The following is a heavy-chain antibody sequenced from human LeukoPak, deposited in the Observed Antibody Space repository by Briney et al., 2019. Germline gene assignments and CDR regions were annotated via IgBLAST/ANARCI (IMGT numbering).Heavy chain of an antibody. CDR3: ARSGSSWYSDDY. D-gene: IGHD6-13*01. J-gene: IGHJ4*02. V-gene: IGHV3-48*01. CDR1: GFAFRTYS. CDR2: ISSGSRAI. Sequence: GGSLRLSCAASGFAFRTYSMNWVRQAPGKGLEWVSYISSGSRAIYYADSVKGRFTISRDNAKNSLYLQMNSLRAEDTVVYYCARSGSSWYSDDYWGRGTLVTVSS.